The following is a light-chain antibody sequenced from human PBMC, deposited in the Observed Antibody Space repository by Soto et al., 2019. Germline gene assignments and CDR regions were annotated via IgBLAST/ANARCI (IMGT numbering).Light chain of an antibody. CDR2: DNY. J-gene: IGLJ2*01. CDR1: SSNIGTNT. V-gene: IGLV1-44*01. Sequence: QSVLTQAPSASGAPGQRVTMSCSGSSSNIGTNTVNWYQQLPGTPPKFLIYDNYRRPSGVPDRFSGSQSGTSASLAISGLPSEDEAYYYCAAWDDSLNRPVFGGGTKLTVL. CDR3: AAWDDSLNRPV.